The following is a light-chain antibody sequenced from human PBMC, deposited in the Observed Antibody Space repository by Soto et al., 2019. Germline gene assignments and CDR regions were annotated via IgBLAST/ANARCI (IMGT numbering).Light chain of an antibody. CDR2: GAS. CDR3: QQYTGPPTT. Sequence: PDSVALSPAERATTSHRASQTVSSNSLAWCQQRPGQAPRLLIYGASTGAAGIPDRFSGSGSGTDFTLTITRLEPEDSAVYFCQQYTGPPTTFGQGTRLEIK. V-gene: IGKV3-20*01. CDR1: QTVSSNS. J-gene: IGKJ5*01.